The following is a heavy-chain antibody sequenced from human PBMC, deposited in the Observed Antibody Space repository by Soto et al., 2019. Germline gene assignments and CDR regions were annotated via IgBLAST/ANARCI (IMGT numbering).Heavy chain of an antibody. D-gene: IGHD3-22*01. V-gene: IGHV1-18*01. Sequence: GASVKVSCKASGDGFSNYGFSWVLQAPGQGLEWMGWISAYDGQTNYTKKFQGRVTMTTDTSSSTAYMELRSLRSDDTAVYYCARVWYYDSSGYYAFDYWGLGTLVTVSS. J-gene: IGHJ4*02. CDR3: ARVWYYDSSGYYAFDY. CDR1: GDGFSNYG. CDR2: ISAYDGQT.